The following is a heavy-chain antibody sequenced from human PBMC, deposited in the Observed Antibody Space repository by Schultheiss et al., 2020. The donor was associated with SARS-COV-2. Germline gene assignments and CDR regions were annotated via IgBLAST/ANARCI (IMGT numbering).Heavy chain of an antibody. CDR2: IYHSGST. V-gene: IGHV4-59*01. J-gene: IGHJ4*02. Sequence: SGPTLVKPTQTLSLTCTVSGGSISSYYWSWIRQPPGKGLEWIGYIYHSGSTYYNPSLKSRVTISVDTSKNQFSLKLTSVTAADTAVYYCARGAVGATEDYWGRGTLVTVSS. D-gene: IGHD1-26*01. CDR1: GGSISSYY. CDR3: ARGAVGATEDY.